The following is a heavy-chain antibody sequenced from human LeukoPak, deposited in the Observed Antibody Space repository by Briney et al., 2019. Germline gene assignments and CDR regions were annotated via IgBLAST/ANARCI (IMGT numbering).Heavy chain of an antibody. D-gene: IGHD2-2*01. Sequence: SGKVSCKASGYTFTSYGISWVRQAPGQGLEWMGWISAYNGNTNYAQKLQGRVTMTTDTSTSTAYMELRSLRSDDTAVYYCARELNSGYCSSTSCYPWGNYYYYYMDVWGKGTTVTVSS. CDR1: GYTFTSYG. CDR3: ARELNSGYCSSTSCYPWGNYYYYYMDV. CDR2: ISAYNGNT. V-gene: IGHV1-18*01. J-gene: IGHJ6*03.